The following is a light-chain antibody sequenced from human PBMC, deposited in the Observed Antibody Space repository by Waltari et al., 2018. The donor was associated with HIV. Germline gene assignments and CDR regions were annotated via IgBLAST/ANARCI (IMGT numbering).Light chain of an antibody. J-gene: IGLJ2*01. Sequence: QSALTQAASVSGSPGQSITISCTGTSSDVGSFNLVSWYQQHPDKAPKLMIYDVSNRPSGVSHRFSGSKSGNTASLTISGLQAEDEADYYCGSYRGSSTVIFGGGTKLTVL. CDR2: DVS. CDR1: SSDVGSFNL. V-gene: IGLV2-23*02. CDR3: GSYRGSSTVI.